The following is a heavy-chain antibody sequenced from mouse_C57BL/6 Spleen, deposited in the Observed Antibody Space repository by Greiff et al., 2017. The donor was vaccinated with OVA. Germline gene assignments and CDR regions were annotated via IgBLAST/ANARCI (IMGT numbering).Heavy chain of an antibody. CDR1: YFAFMASA. Sequence: LQQSGAELVRPGSSVKLSCKDSYFAFMASAMHWVKQRPGHGLEWIGSFTLYSDATEYSENFKGKATLTANTSSSTAYMERSSLTSEDSAVYYCARGGYYSNYDAMDYWGQGTSVTVSS. J-gene: IGHJ4*01. D-gene: IGHD2-5*01. V-gene: IGHV1-49*01. CDR3: ARGGYYSNYDAMDY. CDR2: FTLYSDAT.